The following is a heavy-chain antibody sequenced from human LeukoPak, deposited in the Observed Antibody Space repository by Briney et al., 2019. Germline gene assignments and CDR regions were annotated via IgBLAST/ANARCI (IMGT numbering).Heavy chain of an antibody. CDR3: ARAAAGGTGIFVNFYYSMDI. CDR2: ISSSGSTI. J-gene: IGHJ6*03. Sequence: GGSLRLSCAASGFTFSSYEMNWVRQAPGKGLEWVSYISSSGSTIYYADSVKGRFTISRDNAKNSLYLQMNSLRAEDTAVYYCARAAAGGTGIFVNFYYSMDIWGKGTTVTISS. V-gene: IGHV3-48*03. D-gene: IGHD6-13*01. CDR1: GFTFSSYE.